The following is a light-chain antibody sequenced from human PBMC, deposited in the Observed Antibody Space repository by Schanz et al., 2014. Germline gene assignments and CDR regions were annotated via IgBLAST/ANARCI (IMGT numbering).Light chain of an antibody. V-gene: IGKV3D-15*01. Sequence: EVVLTQSPATLSLSPGERATLSCRASQIVSNDFAWYQQKPGQAPRLLIYGSSNRATGIPARFSGSGSGTNFTLTISSLQAEDVAVYYCQQYISVPQFGQGTKVEIK. CDR1: QIVSND. CDR3: QQYISVPQ. J-gene: IGKJ1*01. CDR2: GSS.